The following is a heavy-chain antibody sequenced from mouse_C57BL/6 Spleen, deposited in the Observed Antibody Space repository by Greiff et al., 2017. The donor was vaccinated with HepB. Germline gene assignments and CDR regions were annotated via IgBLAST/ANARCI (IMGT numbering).Heavy chain of an antibody. CDR2: IYPGDGDT. CDR1: GYAFSSYW. V-gene: IGHV1-80*01. CDR3: ARDYYGSSYVYAMDY. J-gene: IGHJ4*01. D-gene: IGHD1-1*01. Sequence: VQLQQSGAELVKPGASVKISCKASGYAFSSYWMNWVKQRPGKGLEWIGQIYPGDGDTNYNGKFKGKATLTADKSSSTAYMQLSSLTSEDSAVYFCARDYYGSSYVYAMDYWGQGTSVTVSS.